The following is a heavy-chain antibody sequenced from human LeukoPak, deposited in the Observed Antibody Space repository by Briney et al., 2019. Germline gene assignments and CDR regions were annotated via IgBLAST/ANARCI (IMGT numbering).Heavy chain of an antibody. J-gene: IGHJ4*02. Sequence: PGRSLRLSCATSGFTFDDYAMHWVRQAPGKGLEWVSGISWNSGSIGYADSEKGRFTISRDNAKDSLYLQMNSLRADDTALYYCAKGANYDSSGYLGYWGQGTLVTVSS. CDR2: ISWNSGSI. CDR1: GFTFDDYA. D-gene: IGHD3-22*01. V-gene: IGHV3-9*01. CDR3: AKGANYDSSGYLGY.